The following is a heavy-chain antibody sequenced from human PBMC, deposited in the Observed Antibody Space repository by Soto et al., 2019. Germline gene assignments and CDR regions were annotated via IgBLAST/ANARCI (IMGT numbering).Heavy chain of an antibody. V-gene: IGHV1-69*13. Sequence: SVKVSCKASGGTFSSYAISWVRQAPGQGLEWMGGIIPIFGTANYAQKFQGRVTITADESTSTAYMELSSLRSEDTAVCYCASSYSPWELLLKYYYYGTDVWGQGTTVTVSS. J-gene: IGHJ6*02. CDR2: IIPIFGTA. CDR3: ASSYSPWELLLKYYYYGTDV. CDR1: GGTFSSYA. D-gene: IGHD1-26*01.